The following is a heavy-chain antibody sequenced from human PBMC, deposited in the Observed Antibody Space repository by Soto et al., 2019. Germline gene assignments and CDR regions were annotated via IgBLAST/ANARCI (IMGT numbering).Heavy chain of an antibody. J-gene: IGHJ6*03. V-gene: IGHV3-23*01. Sequence: GGSLRLSCAASGFTFSSYAMSWVRQAPGKGLEWVSAISGSGGSTYYADSVKGRFTISRDNSKNTLYLQMNSLRAEDTAVYYCAKDREYYDILTGYHPLGYMDVWGKGTTVTVSS. CDR1: GFTFSSYA. CDR3: AKDREYYDILTGYHPLGYMDV. D-gene: IGHD3-9*01. CDR2: ISGSGGST.